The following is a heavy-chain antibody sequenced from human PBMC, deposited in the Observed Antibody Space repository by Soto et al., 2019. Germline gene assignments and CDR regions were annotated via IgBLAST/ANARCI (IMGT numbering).Heavy chain of an antibody. J-gene: IGHJ6*02. Sequence: LSLTCDVPRQSFRDYYWRWIRQSPAKGLEGLGYIYRSGRVNTNPSLQSRATISMDTSKNQLTQNLRSVTAAHPDVYYCARARVDILREVMKYNIDDWGPGTTVTVSS. CDR3: ARARVDILREVMKYNIDD. CDR2: IYRSGRV. CDR1: RQSFRDYY. V-gene: IGHV4-34*11. D-gene: IGHD3-10*01.